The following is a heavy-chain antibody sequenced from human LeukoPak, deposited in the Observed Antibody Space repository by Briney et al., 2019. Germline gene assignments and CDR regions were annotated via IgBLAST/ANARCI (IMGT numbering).Heavy chain of an antibody. CDR3: ARHGTPIYHFYGMDV. V-gene: IGHV4-59*08. CDR2: IYYTGGT. J-gene: IGHJ6*01. CDR1: GGSIRSHF. D-gene: IGHD1-26*01. Sequence: PSGTLSLTCTVSGGSIRSHFWSWIRQPPGKGLEWIGYIYYTGGTSYNPSLKSRVTMSVDTSKNEFSLKVTSVTAADTAVYFCARHGTPIYHFYGMDVWGQGTTVTVSS.